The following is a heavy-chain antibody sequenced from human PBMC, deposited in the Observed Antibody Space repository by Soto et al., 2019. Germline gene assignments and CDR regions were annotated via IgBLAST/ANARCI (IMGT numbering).Heavy chain of an antibody. CDR3: ARQGFGDCSGGNCYRPFDY. Sequence: SQTLSLTCTVSGVSISSGTHYWGWIRQPPGQGLEWIGSVYYSGTTYYRPSLKSRVTMSVDPSKNQFSLKMSSVTAADTAVYYCARQGFGDCSGGNCYRPFDYWGQGTLVTVSS. CDR1: GVSISSGTHY. V-gene: IGHV4-39*01. J-gene: IGHJ4*02. CDR2: VYYSGTT. D-gene: IGHD2-15*01.